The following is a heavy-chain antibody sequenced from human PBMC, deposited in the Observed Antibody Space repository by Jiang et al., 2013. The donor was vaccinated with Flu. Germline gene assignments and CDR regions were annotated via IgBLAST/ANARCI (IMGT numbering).Heavy chain of an antibody. CDR1: GYTFTSYA. CDR2: INAGNGNT. D-gene: IGHD1-1*01. V-gene: IGHV1-3*01. Sequence: SGAEVKKPGASVKVSCKASGYTFTSYAMHWVRQAPGQRLEWMGWINAGNGNTKYSQKFQGRVTITRDTSASTAYMELSSLRSEDTAVYYCARGRWTTGNWFDPWGQGTLVTVSS. J-gene: IGHJ5*02. CDR3: ARGRWTTGNWFDP.